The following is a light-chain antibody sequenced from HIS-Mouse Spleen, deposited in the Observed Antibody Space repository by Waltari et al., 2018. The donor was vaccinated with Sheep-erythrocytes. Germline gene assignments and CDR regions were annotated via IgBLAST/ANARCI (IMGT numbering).Light chain of an antibody. CDR3: CSYAGSYTWV. J-gene: IGLJ3*02. V-gene: IGLV2-11*01. CDR1: SRAVRGYIS. Sequence: QSALTQPRSVSGSPGQSVTISCPGTSRAVRGYISVSWYQQHPGKAPKLMIYDVSKRPSGVPDRFSGSKSGNTASLTISGLQAEDEADYYCCSYAGSYTWVFGGGTKLTVL. CDR2: DVS.